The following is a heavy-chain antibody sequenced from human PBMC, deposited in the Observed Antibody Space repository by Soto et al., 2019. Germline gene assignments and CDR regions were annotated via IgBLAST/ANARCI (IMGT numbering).Heavy chain of an antibody. J-gene: IGHJ4*02. CDR3: AGGQAYDYIWGSYRSQYYFDY. V-gene: IGHV3-11*01. Sequence: QVQLVESGGGLVKTGGSLRLSCAVSGFTFTDYYMSWIRQAPGKGLEWVSYISSGGHTIYNADSVRGRFTISRDSGENSLYLEKNNLKVEDTAVYYCAGGQAYDYIWGSYRSQYYFDYWGQGTLVTVSA. D-gene: IGHD3-16*02. CDR1: GFTFTDYY. CDR2: ISSGGHTI.